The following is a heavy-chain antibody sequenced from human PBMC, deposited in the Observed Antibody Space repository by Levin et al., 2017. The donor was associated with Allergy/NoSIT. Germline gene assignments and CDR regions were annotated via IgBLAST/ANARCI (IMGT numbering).Heavy chain of an antibody. D-gene: IGHD6-13*01. CDR2: ISDSDGST. Sequence: GESLKISCAASGFTFSNYVMGWVRQTPVKGLEWVSVISDSDGSTYYADSVKGRFTISRDNSKNTLYLQMNSLRPEDTAVYYCAKEPMPGTLWFDPWGQGTLVTVSS. V-gene: IGHV3-23*01. J-gene: IGHJ5*02. CDR1: GFTFSNYV. CDR3: AKEPMPGTLWFDP.